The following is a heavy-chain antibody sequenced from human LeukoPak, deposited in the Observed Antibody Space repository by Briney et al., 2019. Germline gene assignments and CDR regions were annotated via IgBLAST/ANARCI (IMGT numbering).Heavy chain of an antibody. Sequence: GGSLRLSCAASGFTFSSYGMSWVRQAPGKGLEWVSAISGSGGITYYADSVKGRFTISRDNSKNTLYLQMNSLRAEDTAVYYCARAYYDSSGYYYVEHDAFDIWGQGTMVTVSS. CDR1: GFTFSSYG. J-gene: IGHJ3*02. D-gene: IGHD3-22*01. CDR2: ISGSGGIT. V-gene: IGHV3-23*01. CDR3: ARAYYDSSGYYYVEHDAFDI.